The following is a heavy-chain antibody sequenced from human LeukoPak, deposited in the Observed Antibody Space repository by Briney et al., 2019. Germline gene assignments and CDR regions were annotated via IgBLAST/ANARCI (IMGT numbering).Heavy chain of an antibody. CDR1: GFTFSSYC. CDR2: IKQDGSEK. J-gene: IGHJ4*02. D-gene: IGHD5-12*01. CDR3: ARDRLSGYEIDY. V-gene: IGHV3-7*01. Sequence: GGSLRLSCAASGFTFSSYCMSWVRQAPGKGLEWVANIKQDGSEKYYVDSVKGRFTIPRDNAKNSLYLQMNSLRAEDTAVYYCARDRLSGYEIDYWGQGTLVTVSS.